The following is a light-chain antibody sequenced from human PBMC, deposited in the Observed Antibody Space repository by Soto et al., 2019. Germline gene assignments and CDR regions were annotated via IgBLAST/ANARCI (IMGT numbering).Light chain of an antibody. Sequence: QSARTQPASVSGSPGQSITISCTGTSSDVGSYNLVSWYQQHPGKVPQLMVYEGSKRPSGVSNRFSGSKSGNTASLTISGLQAEDEADYYCCSYARGSTYVFGTGTKVTVL. J-gene: IGLJ1*01. CDR2: EGS. CDR3: CSYARGSTYV. V-gene: IGLV2-23*01. CDR1: SSDVGSYNL.